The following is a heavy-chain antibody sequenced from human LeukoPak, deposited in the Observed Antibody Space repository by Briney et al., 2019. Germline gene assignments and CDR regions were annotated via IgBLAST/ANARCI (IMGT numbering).Heavy chain of an antibody. CDR3: ARDRGQQLVSSYWFDP. CDR1: GGSISSYY. V-gene: IGHV4-4*07. J-gene: IGHJ5*02. D-gene: IGHD6-13*01. CDR2: IYTSGST. Sequence: NSSETLSLTCTVSGGSISSYYWSWIRQPAGKGLEWIGRIYTSGSTNYNPSLKRRVTMSVDTSKNQFSLKLSSVTAADTAVYYCARDRGQQLVSSYWFDPWGQGTLVTVSS.